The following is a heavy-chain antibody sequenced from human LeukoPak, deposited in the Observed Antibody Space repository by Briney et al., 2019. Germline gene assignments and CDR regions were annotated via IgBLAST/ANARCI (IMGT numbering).Heavy chain of an antibody. J-gene: IGHJ6*02. CDR1: GFTFSSYA. Sequence: PGGSLRLSCAASGFTFSSYAMRWVRQAPGQGLEWMGIINPSGGSTSYAQKFQGRVTMTRDTSTSTVYMELSSLRSEDTAVHYCARDPYDSSGYSYGMDVWGQGTTVTVSS. CDR3: ARDPYDSSGYSYGMDV. V-gene: IGHV1-46*01. CDR2: INPSGGST. D-gene: IGHD3-22*01.